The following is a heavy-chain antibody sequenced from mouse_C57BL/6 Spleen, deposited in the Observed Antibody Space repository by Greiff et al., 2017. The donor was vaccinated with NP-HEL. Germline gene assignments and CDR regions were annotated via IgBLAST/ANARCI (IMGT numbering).Heavy chain of an antibody. CDR2: ISDGGSYT. CDR3: ARDYSNYEYYFDY. V-gene: IGHV5-4*01. CDR1: GFTFSSYA. Sequence: EVQVVESGGGLVKPGGSLKLSCAASGFTFSSYAMSWVRQTPEKRLEWVATISDGGSYTYYPDNVKGRYTISRDNAKNTLYLQMSNLKSEDTAMYYCARDYSNYEYYFDYWGQGTTVTVSS. J-gene: IGHJ2*01. D-gene: IGHD2-5*01.